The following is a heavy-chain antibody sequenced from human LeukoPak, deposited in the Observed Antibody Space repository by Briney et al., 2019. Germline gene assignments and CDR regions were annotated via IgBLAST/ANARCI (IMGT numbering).Heavy chain of an antibody. D-gene: IGHD2-2*01. CDR3: ARIGYSSSCTDY. Sequence: GGSLRLSCAASGFTFNDYWMSWVRQAPGKGLEWVANIKQDGSQKYYVDSVKGRFTISRDNAKNSVYLQMNTLRAGDTGVYYCARIGYSSSCTDYWGQGTLVTVSS. CDR1: GFTFNDYW. J-gene: IGHJ4*02. V-gene: IGHV3-7*01. CDR2: IKQDGSQK.